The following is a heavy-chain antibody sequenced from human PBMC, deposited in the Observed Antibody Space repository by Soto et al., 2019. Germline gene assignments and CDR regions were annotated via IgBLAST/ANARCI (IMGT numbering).Heavy chain of an antibody. J-gene: IGHJ6*02. D-gene: IGHD2-15*01. CDR2: IIPIFGTA. V-gene: IGHV1-69*01. Sequence: QVQLVQSGAEGKKPGSSVKVSCTASGGTFSSYAISWVRQAPGQGLEWLGGIIPIFGTANYAQKFQCRVTITADEYTSTCYMELSSLRSEDTAVYYCARDHIVVVVAATPTRYYYYVMYVWGQGPTVTV. CDR1: GGTFSSYA. CDR3: ARDHIVVVVAATPTRYYYYVMYV.